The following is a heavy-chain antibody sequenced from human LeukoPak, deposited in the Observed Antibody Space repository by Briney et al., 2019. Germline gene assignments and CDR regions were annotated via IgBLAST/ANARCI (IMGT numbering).Heavy chain of an antibody. Sequence: TGGSLRLSCAASGFTFSDYYMSWIRQAPGKGLEWVSYISSSGTTIYYADSVKGRFTISRDNAKNSLYLQMNSLRAEDTAVYYCARVYYYDSSGYSNWGQGTLVTVSS. V-gene: IGHV3-11*04. D-gene: IGHD3-22*01. CDR2: ISSSGTTI. CDR3: ARVYYYDSSGYSN. CDR1: GFTFSDYY. J-gene: IGHJ4*02.